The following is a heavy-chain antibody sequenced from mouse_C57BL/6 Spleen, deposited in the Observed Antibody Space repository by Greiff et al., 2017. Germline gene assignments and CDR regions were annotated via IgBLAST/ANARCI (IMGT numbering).Heavy chain of an antibody. D-gene: IGHD2-1*01. V-gene: IGHV5-4*01. J-gene: IGHJ2*01. CDR1: GFTFSSYA. CDR2: ISDGGSYT. Sequence: EVQLVESGGGLVKPGGSLKLSCAASGFTFSSYAMSWVRQTPEKRLEWVATISDGGSYTYYPDNVQGRFTISRDNAKNNLYLQMSHLKSEDTAMYYCAREGYYYGNSYYFDYWGQGTTLTVSS. CDR3: AREGYYYGNSYYFDY.